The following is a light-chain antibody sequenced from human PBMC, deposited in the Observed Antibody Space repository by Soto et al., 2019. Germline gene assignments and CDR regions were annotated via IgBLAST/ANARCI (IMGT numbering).Light chain of an antibody. Sequence: QSVLTQPPSASGSPGQSVTISCAGAGSDIAVYAFVSWYQQHPGKAPKLIIYEVTKRPSGVPDRFSGSKSGNTASLTVSRLQAEDESDYYCSSFADTNTLLFGGGTKLTVL. V-gene: IGLV2-8*01. CDR3: SSFADTNTLL. CDR2: EVT. CDR1: GSDIAVYAF. J-gene: IGLJ2*01.